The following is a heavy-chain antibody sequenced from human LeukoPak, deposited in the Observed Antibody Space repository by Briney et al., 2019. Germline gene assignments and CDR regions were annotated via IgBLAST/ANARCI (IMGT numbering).Heavy chain of an antibody. Sequence: ASVKVSCKVSGYTLTELSMHWVRQAPGKGLEWMGGFDPEDGETIYAQKFQGRVTMTRDTSTSTVYMELSSLRSEDTAVYYCARGPFGNDFWSGYYTDIDYWGQGTLVTVSS. J-gene: IGHJ4*02. CDR3: ARGPFGNDFWSGYYTDIDY. CDR2: FDPEDGET. D-gene: IGHD3-3*01. V-gene: IGHV1-24*01. CDR1: GYTLTELS.